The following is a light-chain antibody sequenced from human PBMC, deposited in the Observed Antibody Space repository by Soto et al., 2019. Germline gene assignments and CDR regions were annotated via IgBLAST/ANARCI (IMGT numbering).Light chain of an antibody. J-gene: IGLJ3*02. Sequence: QSVLTQPPSASGTPGQRVTISCSGSSSNIGSNTVNWYQQLPGTAPKLLIYSNNQRPSGVPDRFSGSKSGTSASLAISGLQSEDEADYYCGTWDSSAEKVFGGGTKVTVL. CDR3: GTWDSSAEKV. CDR1: SSNIGSNT. V-gene: IGLV1-44*01. CDR2: SNN.